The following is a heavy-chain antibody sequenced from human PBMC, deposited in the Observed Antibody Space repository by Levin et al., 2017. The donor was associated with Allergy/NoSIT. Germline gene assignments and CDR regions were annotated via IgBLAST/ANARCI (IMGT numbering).Heavy chain of an antibody. CDR2: ISGSGDTT. J-gene: IGHJ4*02. CDR1: GFTFRSSA. V-gene: IGHV3-23*01. CDR3: ARKGAIAVAGQFDD. D-gene: IGHD6-19*01. Sequence: PGESLKISCVTSGFTFRSSAMSWVRQAPGKGLEWVSTISGSGDTTYHADSVQGRFTISRDNSKNTLYLQMNSLRAEDTAVYYCARKGAIAVAGQFDDWGRGILVTVSS.